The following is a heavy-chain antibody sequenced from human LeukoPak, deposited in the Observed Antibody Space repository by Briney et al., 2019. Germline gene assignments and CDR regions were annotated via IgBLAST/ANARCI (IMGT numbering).Heavy chain of an antibody. CDR1: GFTFSSYW. CDR2: INTDGTYT. J-gene: IGHJ4*02. V-gene: IGHV3-74*01. CDR3: ARDTFGGDDF. D-gene: IGHD3-16*01. Sequence: GGSLRLSCTASGFTFSSYWMHWVRQAPGKGLVWVSRINTDGTYTSYADSVKGRLTISRDNAKNTLYLQMNSLRADDTAVYYCARDTFGGDDFWGQGTLVTVSS.